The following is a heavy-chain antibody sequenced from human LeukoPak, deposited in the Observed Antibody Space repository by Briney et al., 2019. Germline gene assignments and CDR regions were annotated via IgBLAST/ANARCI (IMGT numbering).Heavy chain of an antibody. J-gene: IGHJ4*02. CDR2: IYYSGST. V-gene: IGHV4-39*02. CDR1: GGSFSSYY. D-gene: IGHD5-24*01. CDR3: AREQRWLQFSDY. Sequence: SETLSLTCAVYGGSFSSYYWGWIRQPPGKGLEWIGSIYYSGSTYYNPSLKSRVTISVDTSKNQFSLKLSSVTAADTAVYYCAREQRWLQFSDYWGQGTLVTVSS.